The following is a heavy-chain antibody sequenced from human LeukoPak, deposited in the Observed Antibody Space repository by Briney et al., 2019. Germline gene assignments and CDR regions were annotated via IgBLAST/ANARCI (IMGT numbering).Heavy chain of an antibody. D-gene: IGHD4-23*01. Sequence: ASVKVSCEVSGYTLTELSMHWVRQAPGKGLEWMGGFDPEDGETIYAQKFQGRVTMTEDTSTDTAYMELSSLRSEDTAVYYCATELPTVVAPGQYNTNWYFDLWGRGTLVTVSS. CDR2: FDPEDGET. V-gene: IGHV1-24*01. J-gene: IGHJ2*01. CDR3: ATELPTVVAPGQYNTNWYFDL. CDR1: GYTLTELS.